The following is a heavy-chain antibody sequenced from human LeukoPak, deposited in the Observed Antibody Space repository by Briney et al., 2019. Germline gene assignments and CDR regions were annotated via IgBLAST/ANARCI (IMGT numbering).Heavy chain of an antibody. CDR2: IYYSGST. V-gene: IGHV4-59*01. Sequence: SETLSLTCTVSGDSISSYYWSWIRQPPGKGLEWIGYIYYSGSTNYNPSLKSRGTISGDTSKNQFSLNLSSVTAADTAVYYCASTYGDYQNFDYWGQGTLVTVSS. D-gene: IGHD4-17*01. J-gene: IGHJ4*02. CDR1: GDSISSYY. CDR3: ASTYGDYQNFDY.